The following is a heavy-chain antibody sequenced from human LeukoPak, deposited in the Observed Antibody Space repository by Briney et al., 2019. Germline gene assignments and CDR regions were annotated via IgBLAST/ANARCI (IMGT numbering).Heavy chain of an antibody. Sequence: GGSLRLSCAASGFTFDDYGMSWVRQAPGKGLVWVSRISSDESDTRYADSVKGRFTISRDNAKNTLYLQMNSLRAEDTAVYYCARVSKWSADYWGQGTLVTVSS. V-gene: IGHV3-74*01. J-gene: IGHJ4*02. CDR1: GFTFDDYG. CDR2: ISSDESDT. CDR3: ARVSKWSADY. D-gene: IGHD2-15*01.